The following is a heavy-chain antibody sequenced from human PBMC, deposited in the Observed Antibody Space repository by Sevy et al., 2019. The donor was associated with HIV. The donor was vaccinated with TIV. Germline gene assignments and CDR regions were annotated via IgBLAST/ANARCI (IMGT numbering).Heavy chain of an antibody. CDR2: ISGSGCST. D-gene: IGHD1-26*01. Sequence: PGGSLRLSCAASGFTFSSYAMSWVRQAPGKGLEWVSAISGSGCSTYYADSVKGRFTISRDNSKNTLYLQMNSLRAEDTAVYYCAKDLLVWEREDYINAFDIWGQGTMVTVSS. J-gene: IGHJ3*02. CDR3: AKDLLVWEREDYINAFDI. V-gene: IGHV3-23*01. CDR1: GFTFSSYA.